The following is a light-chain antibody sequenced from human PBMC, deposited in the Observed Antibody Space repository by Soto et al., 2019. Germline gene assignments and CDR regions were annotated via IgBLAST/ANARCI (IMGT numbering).Light chain of an antibody. Sequence: QSALTQPASVSGSLGRSITISCTGTGSDIAGYNYISWYQQLPGKAPKLMIYEVTIRPSGISNRFSGSKSGNTASLTISGLQAEDEADYYCTSFTSTSSLYVFGTGTKVTVL. V-gene: IGLV2-14*01. CDR2: EVT. CDR1: GSDIAGYNY. J-gene: IGLJ1*01. CDR3: TSFTSTSSLYV.